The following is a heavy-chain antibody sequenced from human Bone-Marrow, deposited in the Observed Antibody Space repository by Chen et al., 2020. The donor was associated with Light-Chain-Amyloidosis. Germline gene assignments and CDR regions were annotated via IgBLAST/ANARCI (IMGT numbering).Heavy chain of an antibody. CDR1: GFAVSCYA. J-gene: IGHJ4*02. CDR2: IRYDGNTR. V-gene: IGHV3-30*02. Sequence: QMQLVESGGGGVQPGGSLRLSCAASGFAVSCYAMHWVRQAPGEGLEWVAYIRYDGNTRYYADAVKGRFTISRDNSKITLYLQMNSLRAEDTAVYYCAKDYDFWSGLLEYWGQGTLVTVSS. D-gene: IGHD3-3*01. CDR3: AKDYDFWSGLLEY.